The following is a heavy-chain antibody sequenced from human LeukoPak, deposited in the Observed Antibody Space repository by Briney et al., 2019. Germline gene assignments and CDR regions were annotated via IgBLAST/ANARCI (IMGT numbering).Heavy chain of an antibody. CDR2: INPNSGGT. Sequence: ASVKVSCKASGYTFTGYYMHWVRQAPGQGLEWMGWINPNSGGTNYAQKFQGRVTMTRDTSISTAYMELSRLRSDDTAEYYCARDQRVRDAFDIWGQGTMVTVSS. J-gene: IGHJ3*02. CDR1: GYTFTGYY. V-gene: IGHV1-2*02. CDR3: ARDQRVRDAFDI. D-gene: IGHD3-22*01.